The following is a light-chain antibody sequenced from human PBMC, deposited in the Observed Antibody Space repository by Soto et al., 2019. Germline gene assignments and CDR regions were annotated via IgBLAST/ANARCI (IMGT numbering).Light chain of an antibody. V-gene: IGKV3-20*01. J-gene: IGKJ1*01. CDR1: QSVSNNY. Sequence: EIVLTQPPGTLSLSPGERATLSCRASQSVSNNYLAWYQQKPGQAPRLLMYGASKRTTGIPDRFSGSGSGTDFTLTISRLEPEDFAVYHCQQYVTPPWTFGQGT. CDR3: QQYVTPPWT. CDR2: GAS.